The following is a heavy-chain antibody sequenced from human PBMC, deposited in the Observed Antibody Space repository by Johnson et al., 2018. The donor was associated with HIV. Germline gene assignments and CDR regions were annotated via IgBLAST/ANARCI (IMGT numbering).Heavy chain of an antibody. CDR3: ARGGVAADDAFDI. D-gene: IGHD2-15*01. CDR2: IKQDGSEK. CDR1: GFTFSSYW. J-gene: IGHJ3*02. Sequence: VQLVESGGGLVQPGGSLRLSCAASGFTFSSYWMSWVRQAPGKGLEWVANIKQDGSEKYYVDSVKGRFTISRDNAKNSLYLQMNSLRAEDTAVYYCARGGVAADDAFDIWGQGTMVTVSS. V-gene: IGHV3-7*05.